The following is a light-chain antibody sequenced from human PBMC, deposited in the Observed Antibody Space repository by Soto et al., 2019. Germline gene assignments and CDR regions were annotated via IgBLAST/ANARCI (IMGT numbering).Light chain of an antibody. Sequence: SSELTQPPSVSVAPGKTARITCGGTNIGSKSVHWYQQKPGQAPVLVIYYDSDRPSGIPERFSGSNSGNTATLTISRVEAGDEADYYCQVWDSSSDHFVVFGGGTKVTVL. J-gene: IGLJ2*01. CDR1: NIGSKS. CDR3: QVWDSSSDHFVV. V-gene: IGLV3-21*04. CDR2: YDS.